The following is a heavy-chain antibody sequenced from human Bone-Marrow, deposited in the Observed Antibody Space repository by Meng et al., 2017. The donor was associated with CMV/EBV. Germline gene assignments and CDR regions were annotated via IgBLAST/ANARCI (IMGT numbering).Heavy chain of an antibody. J-gene: IGHJ6*02. Sequence: ASVKVSCKASGYTFTGYYMHWVRQAPGQGLEWMGWINPNSGGTNYAQKFQGRVTMTRDTSISTAYMELSRLRSDDTAVYYCARGGVRWFVGGRDYGMDVWGQGTTVTVSS. CDR1: GYTFTGYY. V-gene: IGHV1-2*02. CDR3: ARGGVRWFVGGRDYGMDV. CDR2: INPNSGGT. D-gene: IGHD2-15*01.